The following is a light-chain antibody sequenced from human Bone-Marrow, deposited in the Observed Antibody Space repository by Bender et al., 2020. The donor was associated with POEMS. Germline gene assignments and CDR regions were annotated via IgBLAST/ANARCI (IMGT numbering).Light chain of an antibody. J-gene: IGLJ3*02. CDR2: NTD. V-gene: IGLV7-43*01. Sequence: QAVVTQEPSLTVSPGGTVTLTCASSAGTVTRGHYPNWFQQKPGQPPRPLLYNTDDTHSWTPARFSGSLLGGRAALTLSHVLPEDEADYYCLLYFGDSRVFGGGTKVAVL. CDR3: LLYFGDSRV. CDR1: AGTVTRGHY.